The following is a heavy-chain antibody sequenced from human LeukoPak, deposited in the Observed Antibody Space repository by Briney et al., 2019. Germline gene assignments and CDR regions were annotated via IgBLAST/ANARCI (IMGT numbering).Heavy chain of an antibody. D-gene: IGHD6-13*01. Sequence: SVKVSCKASGGTFSSYAISWVRQAPGQGLEWMGGIIPIFGTASYAQKFQGRVTITTDESTSTAYMELSSLRSEDTAVYYCARRMGSSWYPNWFDPWGQGTLVTVSS. J-gene: IGHJ5*02. CDR3: ARRMGSSWYPNWFDP. CDR1: GGTFSSYA. V-gene: IGHV1-69*05. CDR2: IIPIFGTA.